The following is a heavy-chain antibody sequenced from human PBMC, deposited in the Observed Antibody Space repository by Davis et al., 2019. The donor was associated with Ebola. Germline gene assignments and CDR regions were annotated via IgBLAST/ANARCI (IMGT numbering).Heavy chain of an antibody. CDR1: GYTFTSYA. D-gene: IGHD3-9*01. CDR3: ARHWVGYDILTGYYPGYFDY. J-gene: IGHJ4*02. V-gene: IGHV1-3*01. CDR2: INAGNGNT. Sequence: ASVKVSCKASGYTFTSYAMHWVRQAPGQRLEWMGWINAGNGNTKYSQKFQGRVTITRDTSASTAYMELSSLRSEDTAVYYCARHWVGYDILTGYYPGYFDYWGQGTLVTVSS.